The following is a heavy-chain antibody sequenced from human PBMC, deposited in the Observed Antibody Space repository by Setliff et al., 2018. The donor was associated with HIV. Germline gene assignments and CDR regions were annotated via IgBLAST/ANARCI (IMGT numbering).Heavy chain of an antibody. V-gene: IGHV1-69*08. CDR1: GGTFSNYP. Sequence: SVKVYCKASGGTFSNYPISWVRLAPGQGLEWMGKISPALGTADYAQKFQGRVTITADQSTRTVYMELSSLRSEDTAVYYCARDAGYSGYVLDYWGQGTGVT. CDR2: ISPALGTA. CDR3: ARDAGYSGYVLDY. J-gene: IGHJ4*02. D-gene: IGHD5-12*01.